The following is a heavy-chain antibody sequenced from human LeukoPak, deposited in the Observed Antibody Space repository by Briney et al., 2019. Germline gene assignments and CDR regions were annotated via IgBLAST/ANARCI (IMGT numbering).Heavy chain of an antibody. CDR2: IYYSGST. V-gene: IGHV4-31*03. Sequence: PSETLSLTCTVSGGSISSGGYYWSWIRRHPGKGLEWIGYIYYSGSTYYNPSLKSRVTISVDTSKNQFSLNLSSVTAADTAVYYCARANTMILVGYAFDIWGQGTMVTVSS. CDR3: ARANTMILVGYAFDI. J-gene: IGHJ3*02. D-gene: IGHD3-22*01. CDR1: GGSISSGGYY.